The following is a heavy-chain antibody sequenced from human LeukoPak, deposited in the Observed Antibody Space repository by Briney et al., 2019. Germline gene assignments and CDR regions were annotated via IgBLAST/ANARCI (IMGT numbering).Heavy chain of an antibody. CDR2: IYTSRST. CDR1: GGSISSYY. J-gene: IGHJ3*02. CDR3: ARQIGYSDAFDI. V-gene: IGHV4-4*09. Sequence: SETLSLTCTVSGGSISSYYWSWIRQPPGKGLEWIGYIYTSRSTNYNPSLKSRVTISVDTSKNQFSLKLSSVTAADTAVYYCARQIGYSDAFDIWGQGTMVIVSS. D-gene: IGHD3-22*01.